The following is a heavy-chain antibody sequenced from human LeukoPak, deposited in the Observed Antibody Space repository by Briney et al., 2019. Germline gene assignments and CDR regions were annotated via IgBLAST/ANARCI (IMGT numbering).Heavy chain of an antibody. D-gene: IGHD2-15*01. J-gene: IGHJ4*02. V-gene: IGHV4-59*01. Sequence: SETLSLTCTVSGGSISDYYWSWIRQPPGKGLEWIGYMYYSGATNYNPSLRSRVTTSVDMSKNQFSLRLNSVTAADTAVYFCARGRQNCGGGICRQRRFDYWGQGTLVTVSS. CDR1: GGSISDYY. CDR3: ARGRQNCGGGICRQRRFDY. CDR2: MYYSGAT.